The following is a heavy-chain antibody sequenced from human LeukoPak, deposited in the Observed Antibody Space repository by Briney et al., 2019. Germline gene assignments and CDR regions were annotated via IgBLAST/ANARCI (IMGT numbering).Heavy chain of an antibody. J-gene: IGHJ4*02. CDR1: GGSISSGGYY. V-gene: IGHV4-31*03. D-gene: IGHD4-17*01. CDR3: ARDAFYGDYFDY. CDR2: IYYSGST. Sequence: PSETLSLTCTVSGGSISSGGYYWSWIRQHPGKGLEWIGYIYYSGSTYYNPSLKSRVTISVDTSKNQFSLKLSSVTAADTAVYYCARDAFYGDYFDYWGQGTLVTVSS.